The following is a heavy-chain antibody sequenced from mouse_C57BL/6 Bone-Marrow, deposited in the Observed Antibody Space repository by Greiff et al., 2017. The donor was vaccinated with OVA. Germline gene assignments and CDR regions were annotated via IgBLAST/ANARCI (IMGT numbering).Heavy chain of an antibody. CDR1: GYSFTDYN. D-gene: IGHD1-1*01. CDR3: AIEEGLYDGSKNAWCAY. J-gene: IGHJ3*01. V-gene: IGHV1-39*01. CDR2: IHPNYGTT. Sequence: EVQLQPSGPELVKPGASVKISCQASGYSFTDYNMNWVQPSHGKSLEWIGVIHPNYGTTSYNQKFKGKATLTVDQSASTAYMQLNSLTSEDSAVYDCAIEEGLYDGSKNAWCAYWGQGTLVTVSA.